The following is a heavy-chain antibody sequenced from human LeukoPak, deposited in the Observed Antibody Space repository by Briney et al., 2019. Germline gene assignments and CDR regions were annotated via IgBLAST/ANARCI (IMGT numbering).Heavy chain of an antibody. CDR3: AKDWYRYSNYVGGSYYYYYGMDV. D-gene: IGHD4-11*01. CDR2: ISYDGSNK. CDR1: GFTFSSYG. Sequence: PGRSLRLSCAASGFTFSSYGMHWVRQAPGKGLEWVAVISYDGSNKYYADSVKGRFTISRDNSKNTLYLQMNSLRAEDTAVYYCAKDWYRYSNYVGGSYYYYYGMDVWGQGTTVTVSS. J-gene: IGHJ6*02. V-gene: IGHV3-30*18.